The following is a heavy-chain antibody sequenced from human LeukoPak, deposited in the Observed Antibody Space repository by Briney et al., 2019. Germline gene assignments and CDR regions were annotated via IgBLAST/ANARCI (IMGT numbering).Heavy chain of an antibody. V-gene: IGHV3-23*01. CDR1: GFTINNYA. CDR3: ARTGYCSGGSCYGWFDP. Sequence: GGSLRLSCAASGFTINNYAMSWVRQAPGKGLEWVSTLSGGAGSTYYADPVKGRFTISRDNAKNSLYLQMNSLRAEDTAVYYCARTGYCSGGSCYGWFDPWGQGTLVTVSS. J-gene: IGHJ5*02. D-gene: IGHD2-15*01. CDR2: LSGGAGST.